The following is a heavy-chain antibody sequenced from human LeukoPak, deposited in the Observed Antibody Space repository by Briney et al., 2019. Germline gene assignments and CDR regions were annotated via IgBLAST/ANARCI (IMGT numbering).Heavy chain of an antibody. CDR3: AREGYCSITGCAYFDY. V-gene: IGHV3-7*01. D-gene: IGHD2-2*01. CDR1: TFTFSQYW. J-gene: IGHJ4*02. Sequence: GGSLRLSCAASTFTFSQYWMSWVRQAPGKGLEWVANTNRDGSEKYYLDSVKGRFTISRDNAKNSLYLQMSSLRAEDTAVYYCAREGYCSITGCAYFDYWGRGTLVTVSS. CDR2: TNRDGSEK.